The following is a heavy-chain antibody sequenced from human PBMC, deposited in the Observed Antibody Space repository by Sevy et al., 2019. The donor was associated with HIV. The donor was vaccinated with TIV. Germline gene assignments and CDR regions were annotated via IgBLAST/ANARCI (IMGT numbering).Heavy chain of an antibody. J-gene: IGHJ4*01. CDR1: RFTFSNAW. V-gene: IGHV3-15*01. Sequence: GGSLRLSCGASRFTFSNAWMTWVRQAPGKGLEWVGRIRSKSEGGTTDYAAPVKGRFTISRDDSKNTLYLQMNSLKSDDTAVYYCTNNRGYCIDRVCGEYFDSWGHGTLVTVSS. CDR2: IRSKSEGGTT. CDR3: TNNRGYCIDRVCGEYFDS. D-gene: IGHD2-8*01.